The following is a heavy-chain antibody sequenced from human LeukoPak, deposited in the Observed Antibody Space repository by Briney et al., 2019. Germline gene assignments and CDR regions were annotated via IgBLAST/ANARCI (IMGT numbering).Heavy chain of an antibody. CDR1: GGSISSYY. CDR2: IYHSGST. J-gene: IGHJ4*02. D-gene: IGHD3-10*01. V-gene: IGHV4-59*12. Sequence: PSETLSLTCTVSGGSISSYYWSWIRQPPGKGLEWIGSIYHSGSTYYNPSLKSRVTISINTSKNQFSLSLTSVTAADTAVYYCARESYYGSGYYFDYWGQGTLVTVSS. CDR3: ARESYYGSGYYFDY.